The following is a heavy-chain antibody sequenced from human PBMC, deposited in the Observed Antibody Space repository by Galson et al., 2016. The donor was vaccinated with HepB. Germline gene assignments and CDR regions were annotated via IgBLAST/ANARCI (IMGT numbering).Heavy chain of an antibody. Sequence: SETLSLTCAVYGGSVSGYYWSWIRQSPGKGLEWIGEINQDRTTNYNPSLKSRVTISIDTSKNQFSVNLSSVTAADTAVYYCARNFGKTQGYWGQGTLVTVSS. CDR1: GGSVSGYY. CDR2: INQDRTT. CDR3: ARNFGKTQGY. D-gene: IGHD3-10*01. J-gene: IGHJ4*02. V-gene: IGHV4-34*01.